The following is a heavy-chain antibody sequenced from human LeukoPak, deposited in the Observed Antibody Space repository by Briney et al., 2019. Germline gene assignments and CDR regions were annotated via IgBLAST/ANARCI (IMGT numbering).Heavy chain of an antibody. J-gene: IGHJ4*02. V-gene: IGHV4-59*08. CDR3: ARHVSSGGTYAHFDY. CDR1: GSMYNYY. CDR2: IHYNGIT. Sequence: SETLSLTCTVSGSMYNYYWSWIRQPPGKGLEWIGYIHYNGITSYNPSLESRVTMSLDTSENQVSLKLTSVTAADTAVYYCARHVSSGGTYAHFDYWGQGTLVTVSS. D-gene: IGHD1-26*01.